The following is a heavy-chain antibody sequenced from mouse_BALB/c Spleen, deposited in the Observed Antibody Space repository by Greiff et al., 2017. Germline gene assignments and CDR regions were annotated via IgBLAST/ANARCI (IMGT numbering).Heavy chain of an antibody. CDR2: IWAGGST. CDR3: ARRDYYGNSYAMDY. D-gene: IGHD2-1*01. Sequence: VQGVESGPGLVAPSQSLSITCTVSGFSLTSYGVHWVRQPPGKGLEWLGVIWAGGSTNYNSALMSRLSISKDNSKSQVFLKMNSLQTDDTAMYYCARRDYYGNSYAMDYWGQGTSVTVSS. J-gene: IGHJ4*01. CDR1: GFSLTSYG. V-gene: IGHV2-9*02.